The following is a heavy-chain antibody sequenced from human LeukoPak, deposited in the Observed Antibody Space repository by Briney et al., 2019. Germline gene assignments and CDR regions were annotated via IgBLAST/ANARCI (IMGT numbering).Heavy chain of an antibody. CDR3: ASIYPYYYDSSGYPNWFDP. J-gene: IGHJ5*02. CDR2: IYHSGST. V-gene: IGHV4-4*02. CDR1: GGSISSSNW. D-gene: IGHD3-22*01. Sequence: PSGTLSLTCAVSGGSISSSNWWSWVRQLPGKGLEWIGEIYHSGSTNYNPSLKSRVTISVDKSKNQFSLKLSSVTAADTAVYYCASIYPYYYDSSGYPNWFDPWGQGTLVTISS.